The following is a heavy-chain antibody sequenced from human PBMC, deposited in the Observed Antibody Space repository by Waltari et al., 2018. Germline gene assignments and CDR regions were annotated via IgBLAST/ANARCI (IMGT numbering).Heavy chain of an antibody. CDR3: ARGKGYNGYLPFDY. CDR2: ISGSGAGP. D-gene: IGHD5-18*01. CDR1: GFTFSSYA. Sequence: EVQLLDSGGGLVQPGGSLRLSCAASGFTFSSYAMSWVRQAPGKGLEWVSAISGSGAGPYYADSVNGRFTISRDNSKNTLYLQMSSLRAEDTAVYYCARGKGYNGYLPFDYWGQGTLVTVSS. V-gene: IGHV3-23*01. J-gene: IGHJ4*02.